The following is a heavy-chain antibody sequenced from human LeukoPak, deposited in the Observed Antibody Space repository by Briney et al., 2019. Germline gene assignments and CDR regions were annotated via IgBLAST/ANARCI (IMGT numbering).Heavy chain of an antibody. CDR1: GGSISSGGYY. D-gene: IGHD2-2*01. Sequence: SQTLSLTCTVSGGSISSGGYYWSWIRQHPGKGLEWIGYIYYSGSTYYNPSLKSRVTLPVDTPKNQFSVKLSSVAAADTAVYYRARVNLPNNWFGPWGQGTLVTVSS. CDR3: ARVNLPNNWFGP. V-gene: IGHV4-31*03. J-gene: IGHJ5*02. CDR2: IYYSGST.